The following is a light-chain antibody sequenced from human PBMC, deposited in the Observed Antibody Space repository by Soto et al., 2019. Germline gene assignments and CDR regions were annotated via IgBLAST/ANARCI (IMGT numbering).Light chain of an antibody. J-gene: IGLJ3*02. Sequence: QSVLPQPPSASGSPGQSVTISCTGTSSDVGAYDYVCWYQQHPGKAPKLMIYEVNKRPSGVPDRFSGSKSGNTASLTVSGLQAGDEADYYCSSFAANDNVVFGGGTKVTVL. CDR3: SSFAANDNVV. CDR2: EVN. CDR1: SSDVGAYDY. V-gene: IGLV2-8*01.